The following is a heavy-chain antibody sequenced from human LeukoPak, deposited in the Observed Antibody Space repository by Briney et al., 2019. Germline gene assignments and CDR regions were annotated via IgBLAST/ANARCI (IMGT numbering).Heavy chain of an antibody. CDR1: GFTLSNYW. J-gene: IGHJ3*02. CDR3: ARAEGYCTNGGCATDAFDI. Sequence: GGSLRLSCAASGFTLSNYWMHWVRHAPGEGLVWVSRINSVGSSTNYADSVKGRFTIYSDNDKNTLYLQMNSLRAEDTAVYYCARAEGYCTNGGCATDAFDIWGQGTMVTVSS. V-gene: IGHV3-74*01. D-gene: IGHD2-8*01. CDR2: INSVGSST.